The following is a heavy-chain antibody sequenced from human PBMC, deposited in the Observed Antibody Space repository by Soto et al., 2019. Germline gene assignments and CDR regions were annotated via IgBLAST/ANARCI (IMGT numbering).Heavy chain of an antibody. CDR3: ARDGKGRFLVPGYYYYYYGMDV. J-gene: IGHJ6*02. D-gene: IGHD3-3*01. Sequence: PGGSLRLSCAASGFTVSSNYMSWVRRAPGKGLEWVSVIYSGGSTYYADSVKGRFTISRDNSKNTLYLQMNSLRAEDTAVYYCARDGKGRFLVPGYYYYYYGMDVWGQGTTVTVSS. V-gene: IGHV3-53*01. CDR2: IYSGGST. CDR1: GFTVSSNY.